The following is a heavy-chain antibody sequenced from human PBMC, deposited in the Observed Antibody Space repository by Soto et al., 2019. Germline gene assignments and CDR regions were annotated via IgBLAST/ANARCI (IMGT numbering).Heavy chain of an antibody. D-gene: IGHD6-13*01. CDR1: GYTFTSYG. Sequence: QIQLVQSGGEVKKPGASVKVSCKASGYTFTSYGISWVRQPPGQGLEWMGWISIYNGNTNYAEKFQGRVTMTTDTSTSTVYMELGSLRSDDTAVYYCARRFGYSTSYDSYYLDVWGKGTPVTVSS. CDR3: ARRFGYSTSYDSYYLDV. J-gene: IGHJ6*03. CDR2: ISIYNGNT. V-gene: IGHV1-18*01.